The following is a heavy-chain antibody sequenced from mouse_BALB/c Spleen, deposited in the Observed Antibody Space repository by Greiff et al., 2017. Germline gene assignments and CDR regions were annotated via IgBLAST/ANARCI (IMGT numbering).Heavy chain of an antibody. V-gene: IGHV3-2*02. CDR1: GYSITSDYA. D-gene: IGHD2-10*02. J-gene: IGHJ3*01. CDR2: ISYSGST. Sequence: VQLQQSGPGLVKPSQSLSLTCTVTGYSITSDYAWNWIRQFPGNKLEWMGYISYSGSTSYNPSLKSRISITRDTSKNQFFLQLNSVTTEDTATYYCARSGYGNSFAYWGQGTLVTVSA. CDR3: ARSGYGNSFAY.